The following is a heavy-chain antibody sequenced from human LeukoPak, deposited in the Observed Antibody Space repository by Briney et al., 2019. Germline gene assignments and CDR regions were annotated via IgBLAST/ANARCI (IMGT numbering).Heavy chain of an antibody. CDR1: GASFSSYY. CDR3: ARLRTRYCSGGSCYTGGPSYFDY. Sequence: PSETLSLTCTVSGASFSSYYWSWLRQPPGKGLEWIAYIFYNGNTKYNPSLKSRVTISVDTSKTQFSLKLSSVTAADTAVYYCARLRTRYCSGGSCYTGGPSYFDYWGQGTLVTVSS. D-gene: IGHD2-15*01. V-gene: IGHV4-59*12. CDR2: IFYNGNT. J-gene: IGHJ4*02.